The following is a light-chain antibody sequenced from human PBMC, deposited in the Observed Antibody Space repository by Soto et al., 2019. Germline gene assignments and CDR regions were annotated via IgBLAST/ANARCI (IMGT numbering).Light chain of an antibody. J-gene: IGKJ2*01. CDR2: GAS. CDR1: QTVTSGY. CDR3: QQYVNSPYT. Sequence: EIVLTQSPGTLSLSPGERATLSCRASQTVTSGYLAWYQQRPGQAPRLLIYGASSRATDIPDRFSGSGSGTDFTLTISRLEPEDFAVYFCQQYVNSPYTFGQGTKLEI. V-gene: IGKV3-20*01.